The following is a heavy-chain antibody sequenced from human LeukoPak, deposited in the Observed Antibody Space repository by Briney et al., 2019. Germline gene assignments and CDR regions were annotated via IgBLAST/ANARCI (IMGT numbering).Heavy chain of an antibody. V-gene: IGHV3-30*18. CDR2: ISYDGENE. Sequence: GGSLRLSCAAPGFTFSNAWMTWVRQAPGKGLEWVAVISYDGENEYYADSVKGRFTISRDNSNNTLSLQMNSLRPEDTAVYYCAKVQRPRVMFTDPFDYWGQGTLVTVSS. CDR1: GFTFSNAW. J-gene: IGHJ4*02. D-gene: IGHD2-21*01. CDR3: AKVQRPRVMFTDPFDY.